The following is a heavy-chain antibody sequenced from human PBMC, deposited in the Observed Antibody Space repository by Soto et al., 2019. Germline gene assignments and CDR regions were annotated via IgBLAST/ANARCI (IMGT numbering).Heavy chain of an antibody. CDR1: GFTFSSYA. Sequence: QVQLVESGGGVVQPGRSLRLSCAAAGFTFSSYAMHWVRQAPGKGLEWVAVISYDGSNKYYADSVKGRFTIARDNSKNTLYLQMNSLRAEDTAVYYCARDRLRYNWNYFPYYYYVMNVWGQGTAVTVSS. J-gene: IGHJ6*02. D-gene: IGHD1-7*01. CDR3: ARDRLRYNWNYFPYYYYVMNV. V-gene: IGHV3-30-3*01. CDR2: ISYDGSNK.